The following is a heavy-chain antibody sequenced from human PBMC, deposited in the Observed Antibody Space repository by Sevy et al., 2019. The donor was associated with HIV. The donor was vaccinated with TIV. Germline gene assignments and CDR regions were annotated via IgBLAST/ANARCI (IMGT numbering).Heavy chain of an antibody. Sequence: SETLSLTCTVSGGSISSGGYYWSWIRQHPGKGLEWIGYIYYSGSTYYNPSLKSRVTISVDTSKNQFSLKLSYVTAADTAVYYCARHDLTKNCSGGSCYSWFDPWGQGTLVTVSS. CDR2: IYYSGST. CDR3: ARHDLTKNCSGGSCYSWFDP. J-gene: IGHJ5*02. CDR1: GGSISSGGYY. D-gene: IGHD2-15*01. V-gene: IGHV4-31*03.